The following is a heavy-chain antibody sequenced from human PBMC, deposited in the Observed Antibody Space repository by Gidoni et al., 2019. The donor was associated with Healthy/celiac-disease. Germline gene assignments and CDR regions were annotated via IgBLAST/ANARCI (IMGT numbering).Heavy chain of an antibody. CDR1: GGSFSGYY. CDR2: INHRGST. CDR3: ARGQSGRSIAAAGHFDY. Sequence: QVQLQQWGAGLLKPSETLSLTCAVYGGSFSGYYWSWIRQPPGKGLEWIGEINHRGSTNYNPSLKSRVTISVDTSKNQFSLKLSSVTAADTAVYCCARGQSGRSIAAAGHFDYWGQGTLVTVSS. D-gene: IGHD6-13*01. J-gene: IGHJ4*02. V-gene: IGHV4-34*01.